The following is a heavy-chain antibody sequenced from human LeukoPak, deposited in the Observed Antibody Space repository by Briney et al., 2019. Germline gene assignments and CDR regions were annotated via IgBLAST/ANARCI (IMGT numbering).Heavy chain of an antibody. Sequence: KPSETLSLTCAVYGGSFSGYYWSWIRQPPGKGLEWIGEINHSGSTNYNPSLKSRVTISVDTSKNQFSLKLSSVTAADTAVYYCARAGFALAPHRGTPFDYWGQGTLVTVSS. V-gene: IGHV4-34*01. CDR1: GGSFSGYY. J-gene: IGHJ4*02. CDR3: ARAGFALAPHRGTPFDY. CDR2: INHSGST. D-gene: IGHD6-6*01.